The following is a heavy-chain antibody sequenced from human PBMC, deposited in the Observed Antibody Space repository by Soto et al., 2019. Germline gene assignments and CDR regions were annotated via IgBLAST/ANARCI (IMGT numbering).Heavy chain of an antibody. CDR1: GVSISNTAYY. J-gene: IGHJ4*02. CDR3: ARQWVAEWGHFDY. V-gene: IGHV4-39*01. Sequence: QLQLQESGPGLVKPSETLSLTCCVSGVSISNTAYYWGWIRQPPGKGLEWIGTIYFSGNTYYNPSRRRRVXXAXHXXKNQLSVKLGSVAAADAALYYWARQWVAEWGHFDYWGQGTLGPVSS. CDR2: IYFSGNT. D-gene: IGHD3-10*01.